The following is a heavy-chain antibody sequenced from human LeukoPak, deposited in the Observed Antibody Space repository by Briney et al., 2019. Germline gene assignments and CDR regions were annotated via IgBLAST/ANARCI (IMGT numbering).Heavy chain of an antibody. J-gene: IGHJ5*02. CDR3: PRGRDWAFDP. Sequence: GGSLRLSCAASGFTFSSYTMNWVRQAPGKGLEWVSSISSSSSYIYYADSVKGRFTISRANAKNSLYLPTNTLTGADTAVYYCPRGRDWAFDPWGQGTLVTVSS. CDR1: GFTFSSYT. D-gene: IGHD3-9*01. CDR2: ISSSSSYI. V-gene: IGHV3-21*01.